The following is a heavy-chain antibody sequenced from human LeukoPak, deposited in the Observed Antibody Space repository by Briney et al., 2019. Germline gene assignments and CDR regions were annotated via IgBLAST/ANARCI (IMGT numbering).Heavy chain of an antibody. CDR2: VNLQGGT. V-gene: IGHV4-34*01. J-gene: IGHJ4*02. D-gene: IGHD3-16*02. Sequence: GSLRLSCAASGFTFSSYAMNWVRQAPGKGLEWIGEVNLQGGTNYNPSLLRRVAISVDTSANHVSLQMTSVTAADTAVYYCAREGGSYRPLDYSGQGTLVTVSS. CDR1: GFTFSSYA. CDR3: AREGGSYRPLDY.